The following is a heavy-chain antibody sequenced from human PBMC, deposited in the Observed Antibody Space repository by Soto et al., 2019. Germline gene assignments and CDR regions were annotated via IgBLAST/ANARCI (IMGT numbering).Heavy chain of an antibody. CDR1: GYTFTSSG. CDR2: IIASNGNT. CDR3: ARDGYSNRLNP. Sequence: ASAEVSCHASGYTFTSSGITWVRQAPGQGLERIGWIIASNGNTNYAQKLHGRITITTDTSTSTPYMELRSLRSDATAVYYCARDGYSNRLNPWRQGTLVTVSS. D-gene: IGHD3-22*01. V-gene: IGHV1-18*01. J-gene: IGHJ5*02.